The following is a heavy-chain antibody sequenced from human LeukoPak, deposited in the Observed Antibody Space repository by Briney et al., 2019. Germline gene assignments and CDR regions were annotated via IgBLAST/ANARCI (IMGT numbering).Heavy chain of an antibody. V-gene: IGHV3-53*01. D-gene: IGHD2-21*02. CDR1: GFTVSSNY. Sequence: GGSLRLSCAASGFTVSSNYMSWVRQAPGKGLERVSVIYSGGSTYYADSVKGRFTISRDNSKNTLYLQMNSLRAEDTAVYYCARLGRYCGGDCSRAFDIWGQGTMVTVSS. J-gene: IGHJ3*02. CDR3: ARLGRYCGGDCSRAFDI. CDR2: IYSGGST.